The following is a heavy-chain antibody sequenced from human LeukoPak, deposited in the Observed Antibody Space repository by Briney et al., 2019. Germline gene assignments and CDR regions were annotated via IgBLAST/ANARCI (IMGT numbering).Heavy chain of an antibody. CDR1: GFTFSNYV. Sequence: GGSLRLSCAASGFTFSNYVMSWVRQAPGKGLEWVSGISGSGGNTYYADSVKGRFTISRDNSKDTLFLQMDSLRAKDAAVYYCANEYSKGDVWGQGTVVTVSS. J-gene: IGHJ3*01. CDR2: ISGSGGNT. D-gene: IGHD4-11*01. CDR3: ANEYSKGDV. V-gene: IGHV3-23*01.